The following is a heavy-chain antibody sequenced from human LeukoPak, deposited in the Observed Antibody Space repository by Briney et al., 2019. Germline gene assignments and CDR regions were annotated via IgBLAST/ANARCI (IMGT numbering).Heavy chain of an antibody. D-gene: IGHD5-18*01. Sequence: GGSLRLSWAASGXTFSNYWVHWVRQAPGKGLVWVSRINNDGSSTTYADSVKGRFTISRDNAKNTLYLQMNSLRAEDTAMYYCARWETAMVKGLYWGQGTLVTVSS. CDR3: ARWETAMVKGLY. J-gene: IGHJ4*02. V-gene: IGHV3-74*03. CDR2: INNDGSST. CDR1: GXTFSNYW.